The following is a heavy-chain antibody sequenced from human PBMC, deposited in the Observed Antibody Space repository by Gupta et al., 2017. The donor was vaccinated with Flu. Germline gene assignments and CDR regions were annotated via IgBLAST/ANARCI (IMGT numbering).Heavy chain of an antibody. CDR3: ARKGPDLSIATSN. V-gene: IGHV4-34*01. Sequence: VLLQQWGAGLLKPSETLSLTCAFYGGSFSGYYWTWIRQPPAKGLEWIGEINEIRTTNYNPSLRSRLIISVDTSKNQVSLTLLSVTAADTAMYYCARKGPDLSIATSNWGQGTLVTVSS. CDR1: GGSFSGYY. D-gene: IGHD6-6*01. J-gene: IGHJ4*02. CDR2: INEIRTT.